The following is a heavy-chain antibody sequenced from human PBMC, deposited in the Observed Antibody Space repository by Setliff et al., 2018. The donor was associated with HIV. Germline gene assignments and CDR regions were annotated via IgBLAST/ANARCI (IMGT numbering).Heavy chain of an antibody. D-gene: IGHD1-26*01. J-gene: IGHJ5*02. V-gene: IGHV4-38-2*01. Sequence: SETLSLTCAVSGYSISSGYYWGWIRQPPGKGPEWIGSIYHSGSTYYNPSLKSRVTISVDTSKKQFSLRLTSLTAADTAIYYCARSTVGAGASFPWGRGILVTVSS. CDR2: IYHSGST. CDR3: ARSTVGAGASFP. CDR1: GYSISSGYY.